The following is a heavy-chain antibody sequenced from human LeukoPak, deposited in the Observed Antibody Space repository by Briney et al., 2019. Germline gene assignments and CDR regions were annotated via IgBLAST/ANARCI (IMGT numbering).Heavy chain of an antibody. V-gene: IGHV3-23*01. CDR1: GFSFSSHG. Sequence: GGSLRLSCAASGFSFSSHGMSWVRQAPGKGLEWVSGIIGGAGGTYYADSVKGRFTISRDNAKNTLYLQMNSLRAGDTAIYYCAKRPLKTYHVPATALPFDYWGQGTLVTVSS. CDR3: AKRPLKTYHVPATALPFDY. CDR2: IIGGAGGT. J-gene: IGHJ4*02. D-gene: IGHD1-14*01.